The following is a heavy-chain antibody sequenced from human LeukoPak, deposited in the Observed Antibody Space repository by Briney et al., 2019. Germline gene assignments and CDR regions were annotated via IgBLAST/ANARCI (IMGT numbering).Heavy chain of an antibody. D-gene: IGHD6-13*01. Sequence: GGSLRLSCAASGFTFSSYAMHWVRQAPGKGLEYVSAISSNGGSTYYANSVKGRFTISRDNSKNTLYLQMGSLRAEDMAVYYCARAAQQLVFYMDVWGKGTTVTVSS. J-gene: IGHJ6*03. CDR2: ISSNGGST. CDR1: GFTFSSYA. CDR3: ARAAQQLVFYMDV. V-gene: IGHV3-64*01.